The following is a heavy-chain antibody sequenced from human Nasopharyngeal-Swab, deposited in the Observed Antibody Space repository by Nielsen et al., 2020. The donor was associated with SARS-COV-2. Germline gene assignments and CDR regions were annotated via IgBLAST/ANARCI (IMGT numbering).Heavy chain of an antibody. Sequence: GESLKISCAASGFTFRDYSMIWVRQVPGEGLEWVSSISGSGSYVYYADSVKGRFTISKDSAKNSLYLQMNSLRADDTAVYFCARIAGRGSIYYYYMDVWGTGTTVTVSS. J-gene: IGHJ6*03. D-gene: IGHD1-26*01. CDR3: ARIAGRGSIYYYYMDV. V-gene: IGHV3-21*01. CDR1: GFTFRDYS. CDR2: ISGSGSYV.